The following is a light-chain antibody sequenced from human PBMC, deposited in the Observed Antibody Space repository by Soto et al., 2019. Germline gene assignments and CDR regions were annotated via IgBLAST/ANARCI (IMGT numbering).Light chain of an antibody. CDR1: QGISDE. J-gene: IGKJ2*01. V-gene: IGKV1-6*01. CDR2: GAS. CDR3: LQDYNYPLT. Sequence: AIQMTQFPASLSASVGDRVTITCRASQGISDELGWYQQKPGKAPNLLIYGASRLERGVPSRFSGSGSGTDFSLTISSLRPEDSATYCCLQDYNYPLTFGQGTKLQIK.